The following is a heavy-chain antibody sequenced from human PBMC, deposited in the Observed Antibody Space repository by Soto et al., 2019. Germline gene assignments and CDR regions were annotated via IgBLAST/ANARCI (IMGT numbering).Heavy chain of an antibody. CDR1: GFTFSTYA. Sequence: GGSLRLSCAASGFTFSTYAMAWVRQAPGKGLEWVSGVSASGLNTDYADPVKGRFTISRDNSKNTVYLQMNSLRAEDTAVYYCAKDTYYRDSSGYYVFDYWGQGTLVTVSS. D-gene: IGHD3-22*01. V-gene: IGHV3-23*01. CDR2: VSASGLNT. CDR3: AKDTYYRDSSGYYVFDY. J-gene: IGHJ4*02.